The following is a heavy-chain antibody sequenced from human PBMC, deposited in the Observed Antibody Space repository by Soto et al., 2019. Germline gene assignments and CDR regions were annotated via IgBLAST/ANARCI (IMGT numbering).Heavy chain of an antibody. D-gene: IGHD6-19*01. Sequence: PGGSLRLSCAASGFTFSSYAMSWVRQAPGKGLEWVSAISGSGGSTYYADSVKGRFTISRDNSKNTLYLQMNSLRAEDTAVYYCAKDPGSGWYVNWFDPWGQGTLVTVSS. CDR3: AKDPGSGWYVNWFDP. CDR1: GFTFSSYA. CDR2: ISGSGGST. J-gene: IGHJ5*02. V-gene: IGHV3-23*01.